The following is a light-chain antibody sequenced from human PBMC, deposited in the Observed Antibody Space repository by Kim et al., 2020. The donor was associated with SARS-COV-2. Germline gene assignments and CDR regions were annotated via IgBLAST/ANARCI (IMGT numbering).Light chain of an antibody. J-gene: IGLJ3*02. CDR3: QSYDSSLSGPWV. CDR2: GNI. Sequence: QSVLTQPPSVSGAPGQRVTISCTGSSSNIGAGYDVHWYQQLPGTAPKLLIYGNINRPSGVPDRFSGSKSGTSASLAITGLQAEDEADYYCQSYDSSLSGPWVFGRGTQLTVL. CDR1: SSNIGAGYD. V-gene: IGLV1-40*01.